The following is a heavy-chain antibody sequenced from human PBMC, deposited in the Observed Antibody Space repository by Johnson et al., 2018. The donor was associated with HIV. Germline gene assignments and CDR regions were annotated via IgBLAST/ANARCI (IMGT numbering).Heavy chain of an antibody. CDR1: GLAFSSFW. Sequence: VQLVESGGGLVQPGGSLTLSCAASGLAFSSFWMHWVRQAPGKGLLWVSRINRDGGSTYYADSVKGRFTISRDNAKNPLYLQMNSLRPEDTALYFCSRDCSVQGYCGLCAFDIWGQGTMVTVSS. D-gene: IGHD2-21*02. V-gene: IGHV3-74*01. CDR2: INRDGGST. CDR3: SRDCSVQGYCGLCAFDI. J-gene: IGHJ3*02.